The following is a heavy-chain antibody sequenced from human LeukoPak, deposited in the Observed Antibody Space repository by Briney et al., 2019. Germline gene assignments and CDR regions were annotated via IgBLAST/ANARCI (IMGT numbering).Heavy chain of an antibody. V-gene: IGHV4-59*01. CDR3: ARASLLLTGAFDT. Sequence: LSETLSLTCTVSGGSISNFYWNWIRPRPGEGLGWSGYIYYSGTTNYTPSLKSRVSMSVDTSKNPFSLKLSSVTAADTAVYYCARASLLLTGAFDTWGQGTMVTLSS. CDR2: IYYSGTT. CDR1: GGSISNFY. D-gene: IGHD3-10*01. J-gene: IGHJ3*02.